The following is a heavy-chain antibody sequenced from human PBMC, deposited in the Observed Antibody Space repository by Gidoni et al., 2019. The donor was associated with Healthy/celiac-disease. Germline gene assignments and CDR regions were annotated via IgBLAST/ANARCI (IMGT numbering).Heavy chain of an antibody. D-gene: IGHD6-6*01. V-gene: IGHV3-30-3*01. J-gene: IGHJ4*02. CDR1: GFTFSSYA. CDR2: ISYDGSNK. CDR3: AREIGSSSSVDY. Sequence: QVQLVESGGGVVQPGRSLRLSCAASGFTFSSYAMHWVRQAPGKGLEWVAVISYDGSNKYYADSVKGRFTISRDNSKNTLYLQMNSLRAEDTAVYYCAREIGSSSSVDYWGQGTLVTVSS.